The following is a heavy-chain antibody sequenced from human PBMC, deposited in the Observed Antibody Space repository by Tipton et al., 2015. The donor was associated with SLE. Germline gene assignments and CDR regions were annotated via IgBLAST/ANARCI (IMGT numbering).Heavy chain of an antibody. CDR2: IYYSGST. Sequence: TLSLTCTVSGGSISSYYWGWIRQPPGKGLEWIASIYYSGSTYYNPSLKSRVTISVDTSKNQFSLKLSSVTAADTAVYYCATRRLDAFDIWGQGTMVTVSS. CDR3: ATRRLDAFDI. CDR1: GGSISSYY. V-gene: IGHV4-39*01. J-gene: IGHJ3*02.